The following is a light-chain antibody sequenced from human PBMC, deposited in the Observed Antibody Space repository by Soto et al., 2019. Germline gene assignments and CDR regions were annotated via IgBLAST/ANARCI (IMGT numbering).Light chain of an antibody. V-gene: IGLV2-14*03. Sequence: QSALTQPASVSGSPGQSITISCTGTSSDVGGYNYVSWYQQHPGKAPRLMIFDVSNRPSGVSNRFSGSKSGNTASLTISGLRAEDEANYYCTSYRGSTTYVFGTGTKLTVL. CDR3: TSYRGSTTYV. CDR2: DVS. J-gene: IGLJ1*01. CDR1: SSDVGGYNY.